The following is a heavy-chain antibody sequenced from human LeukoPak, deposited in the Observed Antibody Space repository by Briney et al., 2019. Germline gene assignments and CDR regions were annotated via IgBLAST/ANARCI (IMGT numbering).Heavy chain of an antibody. V-gene: IGHV3-15*01. J-gene: IGHJ4*02. CDR2: IKSKTDGGTT. D-gene: IGHD5-18*01. CDR3: TTVLPRVTHGYSYGYRDFDY. Sequence: GGSLRLSCAASGFTFSNAWMSWVRQAPGKGLEWVGRIKSKTDGGTTDYAAPVKGRFTISRDGSKNTLYLQMNSLKTEDTAVYYCTTVLPRVTHGYSYGYRDFDYWGQGTLVTVSS. CDR1: GFTFSNAW.